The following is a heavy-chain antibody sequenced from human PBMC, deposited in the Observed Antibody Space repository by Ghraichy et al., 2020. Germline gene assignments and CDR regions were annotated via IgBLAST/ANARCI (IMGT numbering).Heavy chain of an antibody. Sequence: GGSLRLSCAASGFTFSSYAMNWVRQAPGKGLEWVAAICYDGSNKYYADSVKGRFTISRDNSKNTLYLQMNSLRAEDTAVYYCARGLHGFDYGGQGTLVTVSS. CDR3: ARGLHGFDY. D-gene: IGHD5/OR15-5a*01. V-gene: IGHV3-33*01. CDR2: ICYDGSNK. CDR1: GFTFSSYA. J-gene: IGHJ4*02.